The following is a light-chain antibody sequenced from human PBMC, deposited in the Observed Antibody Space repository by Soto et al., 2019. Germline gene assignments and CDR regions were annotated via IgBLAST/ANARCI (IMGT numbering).Light chain of an antibody. CDR1: SSDVGGYNY. CDR3: SSYTSSSTLVV. Sequence: QSALTQPASVSGSPGQSITISCTGTSSDVGGYNYVSWYQQHPGKAPKLMIYDVSNRPSGGSNRFSGCKSGNTASLTISGLQAEDEADYYCSSYTSSSTLVVFGGGTKLTVL. V-gene: IGLV2-14*01. CDR2: DVS. J-gene: IGLJ2*01.